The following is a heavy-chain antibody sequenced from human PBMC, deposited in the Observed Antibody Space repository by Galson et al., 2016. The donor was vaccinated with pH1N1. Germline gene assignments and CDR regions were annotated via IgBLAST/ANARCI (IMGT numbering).Heavy chain of an antibody. CDR3: ARGLLSGFGP. Sequence: HSGAEVKKPGESLKISCEVFGYKFTTYWICWVRQMPGKGLEWMGIIYPDDSDTRYNPAFQGQVTISVDKSMNTAYLQRNSLKASDTATYYCARGLLSGFGPWGQGTLVIVSS. V-gene: IGHV5-51*03. D-gene: IGHD2-21*01. J-gene: IGHJ5*02. CDR2: IYPDDSDT. CDR1: GYKFTTYW.